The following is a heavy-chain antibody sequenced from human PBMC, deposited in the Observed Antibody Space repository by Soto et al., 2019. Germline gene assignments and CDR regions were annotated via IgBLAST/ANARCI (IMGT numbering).Heavy chain of an antibody. CDR3: AKIRSPIGVAGTGFDY. Sequence: PGGSLRLSCAASGFTFTSYAMSWVRQAPGKGLEWVSATSGSGGSTDYADSVKGRFTISRDNSKTTLYLQMNSLRGEDTAVYYCAKIRSPIGVAGTGFDYWGQGTLVTVSS. V-gene: IGHV3-23*01. CDR2: TSGSGGST. J-gene: IGHJ4*02. CDR1: GFTFTSYA. D-gene: IGHD6-19*01.